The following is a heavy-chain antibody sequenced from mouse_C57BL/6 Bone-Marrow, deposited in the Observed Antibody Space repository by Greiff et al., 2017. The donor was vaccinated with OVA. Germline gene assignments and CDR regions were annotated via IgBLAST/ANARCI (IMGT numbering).Heavy chain of an antibody. J-gene: IGHJ1*03. D-gene: IGHD1-1*01. CDR1: GYTFTSYW. Sequence: VQLQQPGAELVRPGSSVKLSCTASGYTFTSYWLAWVKQRPGQGLEWIGNIYPSDSATHYNQQFKDKDTLTVDKSSSTAYMQLSSLTSEDSAVYYCEREDYGSSYWYFDGWGTGTTVTVSS. CDR2: IYPSDSAT. CDR3: EREDYGSSYWYFDG. V-gene: IGHV1-61*01.